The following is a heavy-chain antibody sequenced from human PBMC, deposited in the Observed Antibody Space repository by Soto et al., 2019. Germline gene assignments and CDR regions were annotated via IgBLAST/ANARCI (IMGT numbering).Heavy chain of an antibody. D-gene: IGHD1-26*01. V-gene: IGHV3-23*01. CDR3: AERVKSGSTSVGNAMDV. Sequence: EVQLLESGGGLVQPGGSLRLSCAASGFSFTNYAVTWVRQAPGKGLEWVSAISGSGDGTYYADSVRGRFTISRDNSKSTVHLQMNSLRAEDTAVYFCAERVKSGSTSVGNAMDVWGQGTTVTVSS. CDR1: GFSFTNYA. J-gene: IGHJ6*02. CDR2: ISGSGDGT.